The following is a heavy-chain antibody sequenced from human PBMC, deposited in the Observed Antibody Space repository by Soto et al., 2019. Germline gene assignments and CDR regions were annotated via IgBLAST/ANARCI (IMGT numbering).Heavy chain of an antibody. Sequence: GGSLRLCCATSGLTFSNYAMSWVRQAPGGGLEWVSSMSGSSSTTYYADSVRGRFTISRDRSKNTLYLQMSSLRAEDTALYYCAKNQERELPRVIDFWGQGTLVTVSS. CDR2: MSGSSSTT. V-gene: IGHV3-23*01. CDR3: AKNQERELPRVIDF. J-gene: IGHJ4*02. D-gene: IGHD1-7*01. CDR1: GLTFSNYA.